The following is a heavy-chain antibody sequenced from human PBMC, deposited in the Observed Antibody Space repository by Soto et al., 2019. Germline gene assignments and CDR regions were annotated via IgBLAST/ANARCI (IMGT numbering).Heavy chain of an antibody. J-gene: IGHJ4*02. V-gene: IGHV3-21*01. CDR2: ITSGTSYK. CDR3: ARDFCSSSPKADF. D-gene: IGHD6-6*01. Sequence: EVQLVESGGGLVKPGESLRLSCVASGFTFSSYGMIWVRQAPGKGLEWVSSITSGTSYKYYADSLKGRITISRDNTKNSLFLQMKSLKAEDTAIYYCARDFCSSSPKADFWGQGTLVTVSS. CDR1: GFTFSSYG.